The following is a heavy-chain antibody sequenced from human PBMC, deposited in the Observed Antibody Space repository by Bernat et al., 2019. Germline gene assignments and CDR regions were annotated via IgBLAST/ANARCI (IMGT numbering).Heavy chain of an antibody. CDR1: GGSFSGYY. Sequence: QVQLQQWGAGLLKPSETLSLTCAVYGGSFSGYYWTWVRQSPGKGLEWIGEINHSGSTNYNPSLKSRVTISVDRSKNQFSLKLSSVTAADTAVYYCARGASSSAFAFDFWGQGTPVTVSS. CDR2: INHSGST. J-gene: IGHJ4*02. CDR3: ARGASSSAFAFDF. D-gene: IGHD3-10*01. V-gene: IGHV4-34*01.